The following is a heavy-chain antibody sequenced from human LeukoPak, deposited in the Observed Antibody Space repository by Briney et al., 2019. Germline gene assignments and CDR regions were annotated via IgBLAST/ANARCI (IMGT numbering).Heavy chain of an antibody. CDR1: GGSINIHD. D-gene: IGHD6-13*01. V-gene: IGHV4-59*11. CDR3: ARDRSSSSWYPLDY. J-gene: IGHJ4*02. CDR2: IYNNGST. Sequence: PSETLSLTCTVSGGSINIHDWSWIRQPPGKRLEWSGYIYNNGSTNYKPSLKSRATMSLATSKNQFSLKLSSVTAADTAVYYCARDRSSSSWYPLDYWGQGTLVTVSS.